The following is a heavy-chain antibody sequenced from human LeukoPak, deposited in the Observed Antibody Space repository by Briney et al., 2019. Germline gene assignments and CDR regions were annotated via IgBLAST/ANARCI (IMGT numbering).Heavy chain of an antibody. CDR2: INHSGST. V-gene: IGHV4-34*01. CDR3: AGPSRVIVVPAARSYYYGMDV. Sequence: SETLSLTCAVYGGSFSGYYWSWIRQPLGKGLEWIGEINHSGSTNYNPSLKSRVTISVDTSKNQFSLKLSSVTAADTAVYYCAGPSRVIVVPAARSYYYGMDVWGQGTTVTVSS. D-gene: IGHD2-2*01. J-gene: IGHJ6*02. CDR1: GGSFSGYY.